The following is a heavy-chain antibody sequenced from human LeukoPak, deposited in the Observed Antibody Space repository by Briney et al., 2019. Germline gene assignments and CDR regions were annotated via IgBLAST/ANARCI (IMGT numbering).Heavy chain of an antibody. CDR1: GSTFSSYW. J-gene: IGHJ4*02. V-gene: IGHV3-30*18. D-gene: IGHD4-17*01. CDR2: ISYDGSDR. CDR3: AKIPLSGDYLDY. Sequence: GGSLRLSCAASGSTFSSYWMSWVRQAPGKGLEWVAVISYDGSDRYYADSVKGRFTISRDNSKNTLYLQMNSLRAEDTAVYYCAKIPLSGDYLDYWGQGTLVTVSS.